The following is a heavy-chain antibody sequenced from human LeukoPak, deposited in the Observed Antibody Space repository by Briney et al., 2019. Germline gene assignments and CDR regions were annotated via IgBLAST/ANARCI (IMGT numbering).Heavy chain of an antibody. CDR1: GFTFSSYA. V-gene: IGHV3-23*01. Sequence: GGSLRLSCAASGFTFSSYAMSWVRQAPGEGLEWVSAISGSGGSTYYADSVKGRFTISRDNSKNTLYLQMNSLRAEDTAVYYCAKFYPAYCGGDCSKAPFDYWGQGTLVTVSS. J-gene: IGHJ4*02. CDR3: AKFYPAYCGGDCSKAPFDY. D-gene: IGHD2-21*02. CDR2: ISGSGGST.